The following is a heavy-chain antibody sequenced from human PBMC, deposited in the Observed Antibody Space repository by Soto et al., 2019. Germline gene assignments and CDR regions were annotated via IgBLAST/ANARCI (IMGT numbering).Heavy chain of an antibody. J-gene: IGHJ4*02. D-gene: IGHD5-12*01. Sequence: AAAGFTCISYSMNWISQAPGKGLEWLSYIDSSSKTIYYADSVKGRFIISRDNAKNSLYLQMNSLRDEDTAVYHCARGGVATIFGDSWGQGTLVTVFS. V-gene: IGHV3-48*02. CDR2: IDSSSKTI. CDR1: GFTCISYS. CDR3: ARGGVATIFGDS.